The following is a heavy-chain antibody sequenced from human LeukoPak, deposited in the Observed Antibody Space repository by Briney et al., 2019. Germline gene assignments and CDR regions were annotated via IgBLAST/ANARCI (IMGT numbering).Heavy chain of an antibody. Sequence: GGSLRLSCAASGFIFSDYSMSWIRQAPGKGLEWVSYISTHSTYTHYADSVRGRFTISRDNAKNSLYLQMNSLRAEDTAVYYCATYSYASGSSDWGQGTLVTVSS. V-gene: IGHV3-11*03. CDR3: ATYSYASGSSD. D-gene: IGHD3-10*01. J-gene: IGHJ4*02. CDR2: ISTHSTYT. CDR1: GFIFSDYS.